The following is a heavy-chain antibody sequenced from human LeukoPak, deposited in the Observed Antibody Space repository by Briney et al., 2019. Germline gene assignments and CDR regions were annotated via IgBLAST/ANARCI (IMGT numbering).Heavy chain of an antibody. D-gene: IGHD3-3*01. CDR2: ISSSSTYI. J-gene: IGHJ4*02. CDR3: AKSVVYYDFWSLPNDY. V-gene: IGHV3-21*01. CDR1: GFAVSSNH. Sequence: GGSLRLSCAASGFAVSSNHMNWVRQAPGKGLEWVSSISSSSTYIYYADSVKGRFTISRDNAKNTLFLQMNSLRAEDTAVYYCAKSVVYYDFWSLPNDYWGQGTLVTASS.